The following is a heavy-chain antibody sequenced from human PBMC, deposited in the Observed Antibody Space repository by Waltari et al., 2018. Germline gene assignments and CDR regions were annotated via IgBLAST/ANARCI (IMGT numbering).Heavy chain of an antibody. CDR2: IRARGGNV. Sequence: EVQLVESGGGLIQPGGSLRLSCAASGFSISDYGVSWVRQAPGKGLEWVWRIRARGGNVAYTDSVMGRFTISRDTSQNTVYLQMIGLRVEDTAVYYCTRSISQGVTASDYWGQGTLVTVSS. CDR3: TRSISQGVTASDY. J-gene: IGHJ4*02. CDR1: GFSISDYG. V-gene: IGHV3-23*04. D-gene: IGHD3-10*01.